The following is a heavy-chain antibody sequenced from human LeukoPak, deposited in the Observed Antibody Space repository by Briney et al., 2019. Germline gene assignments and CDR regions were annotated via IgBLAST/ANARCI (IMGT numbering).Heavy chain of an antibody. CDR2: INPNSGGT. J-gene: IGHJ6*03. D-gene: IGHD3-10*01. CDR1: GYTFTSYA. Sequence: ASVKVSCKASGYTFTSYAITWVRQAPGQGLEWMGWINPNSGGTNYAQKFQGRVTMTRDTSISTAYMELSRLRSDDTAVYYCARDHEPMGAYYYYMDVWGKGTTVTISS. V-gene: IGHV1-2*02. CDR3: ARDHEPMGAYYYYMDV.